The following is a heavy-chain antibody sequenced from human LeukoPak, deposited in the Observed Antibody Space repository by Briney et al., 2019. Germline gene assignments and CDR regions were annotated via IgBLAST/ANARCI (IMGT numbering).Heavy chain of an antibody. D-gene: IGHD2-2*01. V-gene: IGHV3-30*18. Sequence: GGSLRLSCAASGFTFSSYGMHWVRQAPGKGLEWVAVISYDGSNKYYADSVKGRFTISRDSSKNTLYLQMNSLRAEDTAVYYCAKVSKADIVVVPAAVSRHYWGQGTLVTVSS. CDR3: AKVSKADIVVVPAAVSRHY. CDR1: GFTFSSYG. J-gene: IGHJ4*02. CDR2: ISYDGSNK.